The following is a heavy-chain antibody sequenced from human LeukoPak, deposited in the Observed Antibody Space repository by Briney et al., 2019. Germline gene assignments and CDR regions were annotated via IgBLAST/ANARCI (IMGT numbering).Heavy chain of an antibody. CDR3: VSDLCGGDDQ. CDR1: GYTFNSYW. CDR2: IDEDGKTI. Sequence: GGSLRLSCPASGYTFNSYWMNWVRQPPGKGLVWVSRIDEDGKTIDYADSVKGRFTISRDNAKDTLYLQMSSLRDEDTAVYYCVSDLCGGDDQWGRGTLVTVSS. J-gene: IGHJ5*02. V-gene: IGHV3-74*01. D-gene: IGHD3-3*01.